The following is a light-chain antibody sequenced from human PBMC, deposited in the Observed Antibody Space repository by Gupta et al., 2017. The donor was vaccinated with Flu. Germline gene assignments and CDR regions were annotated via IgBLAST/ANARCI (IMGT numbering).Light chain of an antibody. CDR2: RNN. Sequence: QPVLTQQPSASGTPGQRVPISCSGSSSNIGSNYGYWYQQFPGTAPKLLIYRNNQRPSGVPDRFSGSKSGTSASLAISGLRSEDEADYYCAAWDDSLSGPVFGGGTKLTV. V-gene: IGLV1-47*01. CDR3: AAWDDSLSGPV. J-gene: IGLJ2*01. CDR1: SSNIGSNY.